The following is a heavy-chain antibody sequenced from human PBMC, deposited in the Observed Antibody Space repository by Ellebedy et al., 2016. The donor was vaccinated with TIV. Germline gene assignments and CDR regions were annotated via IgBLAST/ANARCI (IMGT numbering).Heavy chain of an antibody. CDR2: IKQDGSAK. CDR3: ARAIGAGDGK. J-gene: IGHJ4*02. V-gene: IGHV3-7*01. CDR1: GFTFSSYW. Sequence: GESLKISXAASGFTFSSYWMQWVRQAPGKGLEWVANIKQDGSAKYYVDSVKGRFTISRDNAKNSVHLQMNNLRAEDTAVYYCARAIGAGDGKWGQGALVTVSS. D-gene: IGHD2-15*01.